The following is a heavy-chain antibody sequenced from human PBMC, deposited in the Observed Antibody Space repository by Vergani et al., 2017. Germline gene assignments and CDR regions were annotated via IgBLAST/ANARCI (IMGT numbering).Heavy chain of an antibody. CDR3: AKVLRPGWNWRRDYYYGMDV. V-gene: IGHV3-30*18. CDR2: ISYDGSNK. CDR1: GFTFSSYG. D-gene: IGHD1-7*01. J-gene: IGHJ6*02. Sequence: QVQLVESGGGVVQPGRSLRLSCAASGFTFSSYGMHWVRQAPGKGLEWVAVISYDGSNKYYADSVKGRFTISRDNSKNTLYLQMNSLRAEDTAVYYCAKVLRPGWNWRRDYYYGMDVWGQGTTVTVSS.